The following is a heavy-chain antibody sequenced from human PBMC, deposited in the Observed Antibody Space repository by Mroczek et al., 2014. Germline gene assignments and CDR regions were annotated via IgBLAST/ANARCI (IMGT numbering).Heavy chain of an antibody. Sequence: QVQLVESGAEVKKPGASVKVSCKASGYTFTSYDINWVRQATGQGLEWMGWMNPNSGNTGYAQKFQGRVTMTRNTSISTAYMELSSLRSEDTAVYYCARGRYITIFGVVTPREGMDVWGKGTTVTVSS. D-gene: IGHD3-3*01. CDR1: GYTFTSYD. J-gene: IGHJ6*04. CDR2: MNPNSGNT. V-gene: IGHV1-8*01. CDR3: ARGRYITIFGVVTPREGMDV.